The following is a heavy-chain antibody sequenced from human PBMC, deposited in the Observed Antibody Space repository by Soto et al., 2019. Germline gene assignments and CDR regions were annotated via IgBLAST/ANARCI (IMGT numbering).Heavy chain of an antibody. D-gene: IGHD3-9*01. CDR1: GFIFRSYG. Sequence: QVQLVESGGDVVQPGRSLRLSCAASGFIFRSYGMHWVRQAPGKGLEWVAAIWYDGTKKYYADSVTGRFTISRDNSKNTLYLQMNSLRDEDPAVYYCARAYDILTRYFDCWGQGTLVAVSS. CDR3: ARAYDILTRYFDC. V-gene: IGHV3-33*01. CDR2: IWYDGTKK. J-gene: IGHJ4*02.